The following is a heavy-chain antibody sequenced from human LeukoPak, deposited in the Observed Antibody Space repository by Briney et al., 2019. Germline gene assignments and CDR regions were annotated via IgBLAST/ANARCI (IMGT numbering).Heavy chain of an antibody. V-gene: IGHV1-69*06. Sequence: GASVKVSCKASGGTFSSYAISWVRQAPGQGLEWMGGIIPIFGTANYAQKFQGRVTITADKSTSTAYMELSSLRSEDTAVYYCARGRPRAAAGPNYYYYYMDVWGKGTTVTVSS. J-gene: IGHJ6*03. CDR1: GGTFSSYA. CDR3: ARGRPRAAAGPNYYYYYMDV. CDR2: IIPIFGTA. D-gene: IGHD6-13*01.